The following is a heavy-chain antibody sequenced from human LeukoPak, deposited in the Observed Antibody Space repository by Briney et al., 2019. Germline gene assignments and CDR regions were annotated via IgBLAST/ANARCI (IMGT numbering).Heavy chain of an antibody. J-gene: IGHJ2*01. CDR3: ARLTAYFDL. CDR2: LYYSGSA. V-gene: IGHV4-59*08. Sequence: SETLSLTCTVSGDSISSYYWSWIRQPPGKGLEWIGYLYYSGSANYNPSLKSRVTISIDTSKNQFSLKVTSVTAADTAVYYCARLTAYFDLWGRGTLVTVSS. CDR1: GDSISSYY.